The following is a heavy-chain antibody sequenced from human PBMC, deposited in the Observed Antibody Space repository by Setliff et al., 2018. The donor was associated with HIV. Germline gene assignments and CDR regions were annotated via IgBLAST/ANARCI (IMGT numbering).Heavy chain of an antibody. J-gene: IGHJ4*02. D-gene: IGHD3-10*01. CDR3: AVSWYTTGRGDY. Sequence: SVKVSCKTSGDSFSNYAITWVRQAPGQGLEWMGGIVPKFGTPNYAERFQGRVTITADESTSTAYMELRNLRSDDTAIYYCAVSWYTTGRGDYWGPGTLVTVSS. V-gene: IGHV1-69*13. CDR2: IVPKFGTP. CDR1: GDSFSNYA.